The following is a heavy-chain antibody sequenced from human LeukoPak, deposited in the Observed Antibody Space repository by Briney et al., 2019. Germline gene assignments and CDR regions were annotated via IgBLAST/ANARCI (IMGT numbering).Heavy chain of an antibody. CDR1: GFTFSDYN. D-gene: IGHD2/OR15-2a*01. V-gene: IGHV3-21*01. CDR3: ARTSGSLSTADY. CDR2: IGHSSTYI. Sequence: GGSLRLSCRASGFTFSDYNMNWVRQAPGKGLEWVSSIGHSSTYIYYPDSLRGRFPISRGNAKNSLYLQMHRLRADDTAVYYCARTSGSLSTADYWGQGTLVAVSS. J-gene: IGHJ4*02.